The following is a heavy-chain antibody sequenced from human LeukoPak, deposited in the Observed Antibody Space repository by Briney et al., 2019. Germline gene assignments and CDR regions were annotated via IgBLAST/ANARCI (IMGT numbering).Heavy chain of an antibody. D-gene: IGHD2-2*01. J-gene: IGHJ6*02. CDR3: ASWAAVVVVPAYAHLPGYGMDV. CDR2: IYYSGST. Sequence: PSETLSLTCTVSGDSISGYCWSWVRQPPGKGLEWIGYIYYSGSTNYNPSLKSRVTISVDTSKNQFSLKLSSVTAADTAVYYCASWAAVVVVPAYAHLPGYGMDVWGQGTTVTVSS. V-gene: IGHV4-59*01. CDR1: GDSISGYC.